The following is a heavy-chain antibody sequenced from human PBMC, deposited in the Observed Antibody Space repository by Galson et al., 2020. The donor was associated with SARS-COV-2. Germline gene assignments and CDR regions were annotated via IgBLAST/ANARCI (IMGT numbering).Heavy chain of an antibody. CDR3: AILPRFDYDFWSGYYRGMDV. CDR1: GGSFSGYY. CDR2: INHSGST. Sequence: SETLSLTCAVYGGSFSGYYWSWIRQPPGKGLEWIGEINHSGSTNYNPSLKSRVTISVDTSKNQFSLKLSSVTAADTAVYYCAILPRFDYDFWSGYYRGMDVWGQGTTVTVSS. V-gene: IGHV4-34*01. D-gene: IGHD3-3*01. J-gene: IGHJ6*02.